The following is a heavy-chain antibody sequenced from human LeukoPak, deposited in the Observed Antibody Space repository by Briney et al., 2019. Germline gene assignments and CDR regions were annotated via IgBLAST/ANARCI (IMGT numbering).Heavy chain of an antibody. Sequence: PSETLSLTCTVSGGSISSYYWSWIRQPPGKGLEWIGYIYYSGSTNYNPSLKSRVTISVDTSKNQFSLKLSSVTAADTAVYYCASEEGSYGSGSYPPDYWGQGTLVTVSS. D-gene: IGHD3-10*01. CDR1: GGSISSYY. CDR3: ASEEGSYGSGSYPPDY. CDR2: IYYSGST. J-gene: IGHJ4*02. V-gene: IGHV4-59*12.